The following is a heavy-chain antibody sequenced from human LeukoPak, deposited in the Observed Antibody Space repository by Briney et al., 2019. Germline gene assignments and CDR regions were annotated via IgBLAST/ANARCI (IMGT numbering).Heavy chain of an antibody. D-gene: IGHD6-19*01. CDR3: AKDRGSSGWYPYFDY. CDR1: GFTFSSYG. Sequence: GGSLRLSCAASGFTFSSYGMHWVRQAPGKGLEWVAVISYDGSNKYYADSVKGRFTISRDNSKNTLYLQMNSLRAEDTAVYYCAKDRGSSGWYPYFDYWGQGTLVTVSS. J-gene: IGHJ4*02. CDR2: ISYDGSNK. V-gene: IGHV3-30*18.